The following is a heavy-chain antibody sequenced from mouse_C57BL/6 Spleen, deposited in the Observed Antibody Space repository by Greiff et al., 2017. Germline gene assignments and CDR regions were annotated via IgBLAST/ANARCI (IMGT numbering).Heavy chain of an antibody. D-gene: IGHD1-1*01. CDR3: ARFNYGAMDY. CDR2: IDTSDSYT. V-gene: IGHV1-69*01. J-gene: IGHJ4*01. Sequence: QVQLQQSGAELVMPGDSVKLSCKASGYTFTSYWMHWVQQRPGQGLEWIGEIDTSDSYTNYNPTFKGQFTLTVDKSSSTVYMQLSSLTYEDSAVYYCARFNYGAMDYWGQGTSVTVSS. CDR1: GYTFTSYW.